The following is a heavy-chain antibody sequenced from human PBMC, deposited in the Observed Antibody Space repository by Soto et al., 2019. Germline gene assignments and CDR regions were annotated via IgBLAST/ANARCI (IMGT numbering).Heavy chain of an antibody. V-gene: IGHV1-46*03. CDR3: ASLGGKSIFGVVTNNWFDP. D-gene: IGHD3-3*01. CDR2: INPSGGST. CDR1: GYTITSYY. J-gene: IGHJ5*02. Sequence: ASVKVSCKASGYTITSYYMHWVRQAPGQGLEWMGIINPSGGSTSYAQKFQGRVTMTRDTSTSTVYMELSSLRSEDTAVYYCASLGGKSIFGVVTNNWFDPWGQGTLVTGSS.